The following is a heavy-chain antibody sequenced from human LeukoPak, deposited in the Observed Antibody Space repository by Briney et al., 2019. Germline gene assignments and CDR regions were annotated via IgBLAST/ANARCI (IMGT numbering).Heavy chain of an antibody. D-gene: IGHD6-6*01. J-gene: IGHJ6*03. CDR2: IKQDGSEK. Sequence: PGGSLRLSCAASGFTFSSYWMSWVRQAPGKGLEWVANIKQDGSEKYYVDSVKGRFTISRDNAKNSLYLQMNSLRAEDTALYYCARAYYSSSFHYYYYYMDVWGKGTTVTVSS. V-gene: IGHV3-7*03. CDR3: ARAYYSSSFHYYYYYMDV. CDR1: GFTFSSYW.